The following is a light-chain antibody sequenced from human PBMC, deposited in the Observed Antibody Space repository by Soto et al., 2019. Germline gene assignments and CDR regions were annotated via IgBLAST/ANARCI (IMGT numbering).Light chain of an antibody. CDR1: QSVISN. J-gene: IGKJ1*01. V-gene: IGKV3-15*01. Sequence: EILLTESPVTLCVSPGEGTTLFCRASQSVISNLAWYQHKAGQAPWLLIYVASTRATGVAARFSGSGSGTKSSLTINSLQCEDFAPYYSKQFNNNPPWTYGQGTKVDIK. CDR2: VAS. CDR3: KQFNNNPPWT.